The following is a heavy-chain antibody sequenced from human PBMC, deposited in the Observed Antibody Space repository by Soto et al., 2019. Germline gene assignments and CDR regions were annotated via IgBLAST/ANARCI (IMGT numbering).Heavy chain of an antibody. CDR3: VRDSGAKPSRS. CDR1: GGTFSSYR. J-gene: IGHJ4*02. CDR2: IVPIYRTA. V-gene: IGHV1-69*13. Sequence: SVKVSCKASGGTFSSYRINWVRQAPGQGLEWVGGIVPIYRTADYAQKFQDRVTITADESARTSYMELRSLKSQDTAVYYCVRDSGAKPSRSWGQGTLVTVS. D-gene: IGHD3-10*01.